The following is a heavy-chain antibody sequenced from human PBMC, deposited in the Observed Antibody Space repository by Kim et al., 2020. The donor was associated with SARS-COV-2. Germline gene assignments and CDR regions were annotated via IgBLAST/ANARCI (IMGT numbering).Heavy chain of an antibody. V-gene: IGHV4-59*08. Sequence: SETLSLTCTVSGGSISSYYWTWIRQPPGKGLEWIGYITYSGSTNYNPSPKIRVTISADTSKNQFSLKLSPVTAADTAVYYCARRQSTGRFYDYWGQGTLGSLSS. CDR2: ITYSGST. J-gene: IGHJ4*02. CDR1: GGSISSYY. CDR3: ARRQSTGRFYDY. D-gene: IGHD1-1*01.